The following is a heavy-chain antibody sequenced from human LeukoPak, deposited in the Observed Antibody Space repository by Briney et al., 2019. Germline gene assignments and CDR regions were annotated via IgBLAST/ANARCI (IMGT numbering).Heavy chain of an antibody. D-gene: IGHD3-22*01. Sequence: SVKVSCKASGGTFSSYAISWVRQAPGQGLEWMGGIIPIFGTANYAQKFQGRVTITTDESTSTAYMELSSLRSEDTAVYYCARGPRDYYDSSGSDLHDAFDIWGQGTMVTVSS. CDR3: ARGPRDYYDSSGSDLHDAFDI. CDR1: GGTFSSYA. J-gene: IGHJ3*02. V-gene: IGHV1-69*05. CDR2: IIPIFGTA.